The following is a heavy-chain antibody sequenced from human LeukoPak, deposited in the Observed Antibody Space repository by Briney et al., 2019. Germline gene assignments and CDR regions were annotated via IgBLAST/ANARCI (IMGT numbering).Heavy chain of an antibody. CDR3: APEVWELQGASDI. J-gene: IGHJ3*02. D-gene: IGHD1-26*01. CDR2: ISSGSDTI. V-gene: IGHV3-48*01. Sequence: GGSLRLSCAASGFTFNSYTMNWVRQAPGQGLEWVSFISSGSDTIYYADSVKGRFTISRDNAKNSLSLQMNSLSAEDTALYYCAPEVWELQGASDIWGPGTMVTVSS. CDR1: GFTFNSYT.